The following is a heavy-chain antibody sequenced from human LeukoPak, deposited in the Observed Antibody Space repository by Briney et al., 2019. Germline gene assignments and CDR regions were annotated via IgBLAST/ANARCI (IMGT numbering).Heavy chain of an antibody. D-gene: IGHD2-21*02. Sequence: PGGSLRLSCAASGFTFNSYAMNWVRQAPGKGLEWVSAISAQGGTIYYADSVKGRFTTSGDNSKNTLYLQVSSLRAVDTAVYYCAKTAPDTTYFDSWGKGTPVTVSS. CDR3: AKTAPDTTYFDS. CDR1: GFTFNSYA. V-gene: IGHV3-23*01. J-gene: IGHJ4*02. CDR2: ISAQGGTI.